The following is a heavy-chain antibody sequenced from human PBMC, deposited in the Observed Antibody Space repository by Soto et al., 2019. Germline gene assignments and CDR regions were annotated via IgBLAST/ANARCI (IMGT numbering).Heavy chain of an antibody. CDR2: ISHSGST. V-gene: IGHV4-34*01. D-gene: IGHD6-13*01. CDR1: GGSFSGYY. J-gene: IGHJ4*02. Sequence: SETLSLTCAVYGGSFSGYYWSWIRQPPGKGLEWIGEISHSGSTNYNPSLESRVTISVDTSKNHFSLKLSSVTAADTAVYYCAGARGSGSSWYDFDYWGQGTLVTVSS. CDR3: AGARGSGSSWYDFDY.